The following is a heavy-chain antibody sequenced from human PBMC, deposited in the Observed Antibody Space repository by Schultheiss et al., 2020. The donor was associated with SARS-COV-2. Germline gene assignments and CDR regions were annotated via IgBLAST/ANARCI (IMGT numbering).Heavy chain of an antibody. CDR3: ARREKFGVYCSSTSCYRDY. CDR2: INHSGST. V-gene: IGHV4-34*01. CDR1: GGSFSGYY. Sequence: SETLSLTCAVYGGSFSGYYWSWIRQPPGKGLEWIGEINHSGSTNYNPSLKSRVTISVDTSKNQFSLKLSSVTAADTAVYYCARREKFGVYCSSTSCYRDYWGQGTLVTVSS. J-gene: IGHJ4*02. D-gene: IGHD2-2*02.